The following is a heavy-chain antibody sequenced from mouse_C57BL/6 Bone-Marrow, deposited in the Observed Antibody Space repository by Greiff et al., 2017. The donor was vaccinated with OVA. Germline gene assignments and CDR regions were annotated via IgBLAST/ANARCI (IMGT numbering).Heavy chain of an antibody. D-gene: IGHD2-3*01. CDR3: ARHEDGYYASYFDY. J-gene: IGHJ2*01. V-gene: IGHV1-82*01. CDR1: GYAFSSSW. Sequence: QVQLKQSGPELVKPGASVKISCKASGYAFSSSWMNWVKKRPGKGLEWIGRIYPGDGDTNYNGKFKGKATLTADKSSSTAYMQLSSLTSEDSAVYFGARHEDGYYASYFDYWGQGTTLTVSS. CDR2: IYPGDGDT.